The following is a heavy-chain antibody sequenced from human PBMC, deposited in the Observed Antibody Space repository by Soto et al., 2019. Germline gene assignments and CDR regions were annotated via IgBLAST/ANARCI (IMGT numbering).Heavy chain of an antibody. Sequence: GGSLRLSCAASGFRFSSFTMHWVRQAPGNGLECVSSIISTGTYIYYADSVKGRFTISTDKNSLYLQMNSLRAEDTAVYYCARENSGDIASAEIDSWGHGTLVIVS. J-gene: IGHJ5*01. V-gene: IGHV3-21*01. CDR2: IISTGTYI. D-gene: IGHD6-13*01. CDR3: ARENSGDIASAEIDS. CDR1: GFRFSSFT.